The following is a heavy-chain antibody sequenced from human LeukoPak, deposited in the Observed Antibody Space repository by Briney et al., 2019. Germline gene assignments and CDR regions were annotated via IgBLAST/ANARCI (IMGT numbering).Heavy chain of an antibody. CDR1: GFTIDDYG. D-gene: IGHD2-2*01. CDR2: INWNGGST. J-gene: IGHJ5*02. CDR3: AREVVPAAIRSGNWFDP. Sequence: PGGSLRLSCAASGFTIDDYGMSWVRQAPGKGLEWVSGINWNGGSTGYADSVKGRFTISRDNAKNSLYLQMNSLRAEDTALYYCAREVVPAAIRSGNWFDPWGQGTLVTVSS. V-gene: IGHV3-20*04.